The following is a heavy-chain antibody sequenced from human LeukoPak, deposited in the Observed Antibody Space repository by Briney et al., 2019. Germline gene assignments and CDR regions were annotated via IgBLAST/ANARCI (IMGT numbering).Heavy chain of an antibody. V-gene: IGHV4-4*07. CDR2: IYTSGST. J-gene: IGHJ4*02. Sequence: PSETLSLTCTVSGGSISSYYWSWIRQPAGKGLEWIGRIYTSGSTYYNPSLKSRVTISVDTSKNQFSLKLSSVTAADTAVYYCARDAPLGGIAYWGQGTLVTVSS. D-gene: IGHD2-21*01. CDR3: ARDAPLGGIAY. CDR1: GGSISSYY.